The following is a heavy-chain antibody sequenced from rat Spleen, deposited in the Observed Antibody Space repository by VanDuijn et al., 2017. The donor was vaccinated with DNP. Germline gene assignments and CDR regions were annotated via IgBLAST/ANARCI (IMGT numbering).Heavy chain of an antibody. J-gene: IGHJ2*01. Sequence: EVQLVESGGGLVQPGGSLKLSCAASGFTFSDYYMAWVRLAPTRGLEWVASITSSGGTTYYSDSVKGRFTISRDNAKSTLYLQMDSLRSEDTATYYCAKDAFDYWGQGVMVTVSS. CDR3: AKDAFDY. CDR2: ITSSGGTT. CDR1: GFTFSDYY. V-gene: IGHV5-25*01.